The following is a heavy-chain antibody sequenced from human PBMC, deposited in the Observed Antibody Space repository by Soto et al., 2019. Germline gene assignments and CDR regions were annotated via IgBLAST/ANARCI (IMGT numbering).Heavy chain of an antibody. CDR1: GGTFSSYA. V-gene: IGHV1-69*13. CDR3: AREGPRDGYSKHFDY. D-gene: IGHD2-15*01. Sequence: SVKVSCKASGGTFSSYAISWVRQAPGQGLEWMGGIIPIFGTANYAQKFQGRVTITADESTSTAYMELSSLRSEDTAVYYCAREGPRDGYSKHFDYWGQGTLVTVSS. CDR2: IIPIFGTA. J-gene: IGHJ4*02.